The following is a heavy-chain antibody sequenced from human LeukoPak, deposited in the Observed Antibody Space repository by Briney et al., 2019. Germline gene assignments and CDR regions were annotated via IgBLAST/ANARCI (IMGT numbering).Heavy chain of an antibody. CDR2: ISYSGST. V-gene: IGHV4-59*08. CDR3: ARHGGGSSFNL. Sequence: PSETLSLTCTVSGGSIITYYWSWIRQPPGKGLEWIGYISYSGSTNYIPSLESRVTISVDTSKNQFSLRLSSVTAADTAVYFCARHGGGSSFNLWGRTTLVTVSS. D-gene: IGHD4-23*01. CDR1: GGSIITYY. J-gene: IGHJ2*01.